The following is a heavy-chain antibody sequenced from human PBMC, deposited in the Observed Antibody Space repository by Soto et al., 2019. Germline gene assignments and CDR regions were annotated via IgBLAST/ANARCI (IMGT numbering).Heavy chain of an antibody. J-gene: IGHJ4*02. Sequence: SETLSLTCTVSGGSISSYYWSWIRQPPGKGLEWIGYIYYSGSTNYNPSLKSRVTISVDTSKNQFSLKLSSVTAADTAVYYCARGRIEGASDYDYWGQGTLVTVSS. CDR1: GGSISSYY. D-gene: IGHD1-26*01. CDR2: IYYSGST. CDR3: ARGRIEGASDYDY. V-gene: IGHV4-59*01.